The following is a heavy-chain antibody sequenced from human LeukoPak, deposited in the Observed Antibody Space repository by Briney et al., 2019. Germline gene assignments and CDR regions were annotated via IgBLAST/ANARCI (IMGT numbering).Heavy chain of an antibody. CDR1: GXTVSSNY. D-gene: IGHD1-1*01. V-gene: IGHV3-48*04. J-gene: IGHJ4*02. Sequence: PXGSXXXSXXASGXTVSSNYMSWVRQAPGKGLEWCSYISSSSSTIYYADSVKGRCTISRDNAKNSLYLQMNSLRAEDTAVYYCARDGRYFDYWGQGTLVTVSS. CDR2: ISSSSSTI. CDR3: ARDGRYFDY.